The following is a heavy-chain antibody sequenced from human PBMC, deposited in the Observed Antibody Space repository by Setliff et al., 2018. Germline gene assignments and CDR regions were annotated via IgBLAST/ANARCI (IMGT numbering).Heavy chain of an antibody. CDR1: ALTFSSYW. Sequence: GESLKISCAASALTFSSYWVSWVRQAPGKGLEWLASINPHGSEKYYADSVKGRFTISRDNAKNSLSLQMNNLRTEDTAVYYCFGAGTCSYWGQGTLVTVSS. D-gene: IGHD3-10*01. V-gene: IGHV3-7*01. CDR3: FGAGTCSY. CDR2: INPHGSEK. J-gene: IGHJ4*02.